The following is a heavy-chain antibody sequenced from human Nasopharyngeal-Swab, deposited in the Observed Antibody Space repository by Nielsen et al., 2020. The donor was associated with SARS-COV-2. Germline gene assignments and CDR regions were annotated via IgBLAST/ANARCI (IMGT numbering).Heavy chain of an antibody. J-gene: IGHJ5*02. CDR2: INPSGGST. V-gene: IGHV1-46*01. D-gene: IGHD3-16*01. Sequence: WVRQAPGQGLEWMGIINPSGGSTSYAQKFQGRVTMTTDTSTSTAYMELRSLRSDDTAVYYCARDVWGGAAPFDPRGQGTLVTVSS. CDR3: ARDVWGGAAPFDP.